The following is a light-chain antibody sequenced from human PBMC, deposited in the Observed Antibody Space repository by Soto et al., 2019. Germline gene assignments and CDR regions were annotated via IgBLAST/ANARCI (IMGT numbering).Light chain of an antibody. CDR2: KAT. Sequence: DIQMTQSPSILSASVGDRVTITCRASQRIDTWLAWYQQKPGTAPKLLIYKATILQSGVPSRFSGSGSGTEFTLAISSLEPDDCATYYCQQYETFSPWTFGQGTKVE. CDR3: QQYETFSPWT. CDR1: QRIDTW. V-gene: IGKV1-5*03. J-gene: IGKJ1*01.